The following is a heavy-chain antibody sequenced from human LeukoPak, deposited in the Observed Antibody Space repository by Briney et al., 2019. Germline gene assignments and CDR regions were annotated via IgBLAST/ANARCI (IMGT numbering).Heavy chain of an antibody. CDR1: GGSISGAY. J-gene: IGHJ4*02. Sequence: PSETLSLTCTVSGGSISGAYWSWIRQPPGKGLEWIGYIYSSGITNYNPALKSRVTMSVDTSKNQFALNLSSVPAADTAVYYCARRIASAYALDSWSQGTLVTVS. D-gene: IGHD3-16*01. V-gene: IGHV4-4*09. CDR2: IYSSGIT. CDR3: ARRIASAYALDS.